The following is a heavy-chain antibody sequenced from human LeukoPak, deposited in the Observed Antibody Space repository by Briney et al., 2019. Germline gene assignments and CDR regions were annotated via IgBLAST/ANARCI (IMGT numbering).Heavy chain of an antibody. CDR1: GFTFSNAW. J-gene: IGHJ3*02. V-gene: IGHV3-15*01. CDR2: IKSKTDGGTT. D-gene: IGHD6-13*01. CDR3: TTDNLGIAAAEDAFDI. Sequence: GGSLRLSCAASGFTFSNAWMSWVRQAPGKGLEWVGRIKSKTDGGTTDYAAPVKGRFTISREDSKNTLYLQMNSLKTEDTAVYYCTTDNLGIAAAEDAFDIWGQGTMVTVSS.